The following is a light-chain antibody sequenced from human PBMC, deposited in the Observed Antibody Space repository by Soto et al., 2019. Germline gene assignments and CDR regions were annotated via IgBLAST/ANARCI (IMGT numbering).Light chain of an antibody. CDR1: SSNIGAGYD. CDR2: GNI. CDR3: QSYDSSLV. Sequence: QSVLTQPPSVSGAPVQRVTISCTGNSSNIGAGYDVHWYQQLPGTAPKLLIFGNINRPSGVPDRFSGSKSGTSASLTITGLQGEDEAEYYCQSYDSSLVFGGGTKLTVL. J-gene: IGLJ2*01. V-gene: IGLV1-40*01.